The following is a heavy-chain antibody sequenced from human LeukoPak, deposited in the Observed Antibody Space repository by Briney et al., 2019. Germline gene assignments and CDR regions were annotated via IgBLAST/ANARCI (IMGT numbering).Heavy chain of an antibody. V-gene: IGHV3-23*01. CDR1: GFTFSSYA. CDR3: VREMATITYAFDI. D-gene: IGHD5-24*01. J-gene: IGHJ3*02. Sequence: PGGSLRLSCAASGFTFSSYALSWVRQAPGKGLEWVSATSESGGTRNYVDSVKGRFTISRDNSKNTLYLQMSSLRAEDTAVYYCVREMATITYAFDIWGQGTMVTVSS. CDR2: TSESGGTR.